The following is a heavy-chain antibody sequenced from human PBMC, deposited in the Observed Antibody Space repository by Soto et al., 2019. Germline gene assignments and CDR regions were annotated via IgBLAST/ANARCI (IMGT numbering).Heavy chain of an antibody. CDR2: IKQDGSEK. CDR1: GFTFSSYW. D-gene: IGHD6-19*01. Sequence: EVQLVESGGGLVQPGGSLRLSCAASGFTFSSYWMSWVRQAPGKGLEWVANIKQDGSEKYYVDSVKGRFTISRDNAKNSLYLQMNSLRAEDTAVYYCAILVGSSGWYLSEYFQHWGQGTLVTVSS. V-gene: IGHV3-7*01. J-gene: IGHJ1*01. CDR3: AILVGSSGWYLSEYFQH.